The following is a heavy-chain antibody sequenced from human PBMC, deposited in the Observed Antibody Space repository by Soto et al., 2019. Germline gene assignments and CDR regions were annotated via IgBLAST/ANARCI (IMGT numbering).Heavy chain of an antibody. V-gene: IGHV4-59*02. Sequence: PTEPLSLTSPALGASVNSYVWSWILLSPGRGQEWLGHISNSGTIHSNPYPQSRVAMSVDSSKNQVSRKMNSVTAAETAIYYCGRDLLAAASARRYFYYGLDFWGQGTAVT. CDR1: GASVNSYV. J-gene: IGHJ6*01. D-gene: IGHD6-13*01. CDR3: GRDLLAAASARRYFYYGLDF. CDR2: ISNSGTI.